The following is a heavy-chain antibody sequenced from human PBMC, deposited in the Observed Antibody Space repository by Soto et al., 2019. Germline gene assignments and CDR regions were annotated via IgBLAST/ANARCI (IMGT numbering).Heavy chain of an antibody. Sequence: PGGSLRLSCAASGFTFSSYGMHWVRQAPGKGLEWVAVISYDGSNKYYADSVKGRFTISRDNSKNTLYLQMNSLRAEDTAVYYCAKGDVTKQWLAYYFDYWGQGTLVTVSS. D-gene: IGHD6-19*01. V-gene: IGHV3-30*18. J-gene: IGHJ4*02. CDR3: AKGDVTKQWLAYYFDY. CDR1: GFTFSSYG. CDR2: ISYDGSNK.